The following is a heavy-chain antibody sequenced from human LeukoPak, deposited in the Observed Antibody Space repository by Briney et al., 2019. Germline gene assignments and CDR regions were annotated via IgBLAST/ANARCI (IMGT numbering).Heavy chain of an antibody. J-gene: IGHJ4*02. CDR3: AREMFSYGYDY. D-gene: IGHD5-18*01. CDR1: GGSISSYY. Sequence: SETLSLTCTVSGGSISSYYWCWIRQPPGKGLWSIGYIYYSVSTNYHPSLKSRAHISVDTSKNQFSRKLSSVTAADTAVYYCAREMFSYGYDYWGQGTLVTVSS. CDR2: IYYSVST. V-gene: IGHV4-59*12.